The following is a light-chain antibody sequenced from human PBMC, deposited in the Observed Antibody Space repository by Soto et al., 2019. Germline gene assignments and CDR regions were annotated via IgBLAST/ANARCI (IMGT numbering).Light chain of an antibody. CDR1: QSISSY. CDR3: QQSYSTPLT. Sequence: MQGSQSGTSGTWSVWRNVSINCRASQSISSYLNWYQQKPGKAPKLLIYAASSLQSGVPSRFSGSGSGTDFTLTISSLQPEDFATYYCQQSYSTPLTCAGGTKVDI. CDR2: AAS. V-gene: IGKV1-39*01. J-gene: IGKJ4*01.